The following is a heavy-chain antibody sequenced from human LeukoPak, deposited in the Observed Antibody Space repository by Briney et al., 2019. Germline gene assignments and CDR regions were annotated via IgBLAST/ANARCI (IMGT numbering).Heavy chain of an antibody. CDR2: IIPILGIA. V-gene: IGHV1-69*02. Sequence: SVKVSCKASGGTFSSYTISWVRQAPGQWLEWMGRIIPILGIANYAQKFQGRVTITADKSTSTAYMELSSLRSEDTAVYYCARVAIRSSSSESDIDYWGQGTLVTVSS. CDR3: ARVAIRSSSSESDIDY. J-gene: IGHJ4*02. D-gene: IGHD6-6*01. CDR1: GGTFSSYT.